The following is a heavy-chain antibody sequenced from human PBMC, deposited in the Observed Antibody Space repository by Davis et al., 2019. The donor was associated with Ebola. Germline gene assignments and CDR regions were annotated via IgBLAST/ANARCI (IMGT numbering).Heavy chain of an antibody. CDR3: ARRVTKSLDP. CDR2: IYPGDSDT. J-gene: IGHJ5*02. CDR1: GYSFTTYW. D-gene: IGHD2-21*02. Sequence: GESLKISCKGSGYSFTTYWIGWVRQMPGKGLEWMGSIYPGDSDTRYSPSFQGQVTISVDKSISTAYLQWSSLKASDTAMYYCARRVTKSLDPWGQGTLVTVSS. V-gene: IGHV5-51*01.